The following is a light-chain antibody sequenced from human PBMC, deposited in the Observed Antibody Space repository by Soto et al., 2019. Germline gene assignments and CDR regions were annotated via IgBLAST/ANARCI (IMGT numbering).Light chain of an antibody. J-gene: IGLJ2*01. CDR1: SSNIGAGYD. V-gene: IGLV1-40*01. Sequence: QSVLTQPPSVSGAPGQRVTISCTGSSSNIGAGYDVHWYQHLPGTAPKLLIYGNINRPSGVPDRFSGSKSGTSASLAISGLQAEDEADYYCQSYDRSLRVFGGGTQLTVL. CDR2: GNI. CDR3: QSYDRSLRV.